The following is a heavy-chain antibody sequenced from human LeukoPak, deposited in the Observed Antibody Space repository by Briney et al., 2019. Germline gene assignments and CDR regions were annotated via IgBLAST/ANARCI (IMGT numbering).Heavy chain of an antibody. D-gene: IGHD3-10*01. Sequence: GGSLGLSCAVSGFTFRNYAMSWVRQAPGKGLEWVSSISDGGNTYYPDSVKGRFTISRDNSRNTLYLQMSGLRAEDSALYYCAKRGVTIGFWNAFHIWGQGTMVTVSS. CDR3: AKRGVTIGFWNAFHI. CDR2: ISDGGNT. V-gene: IGHV3-23*01. J-gene: IGHJ3*02. CDR1: GFTFRNYA.